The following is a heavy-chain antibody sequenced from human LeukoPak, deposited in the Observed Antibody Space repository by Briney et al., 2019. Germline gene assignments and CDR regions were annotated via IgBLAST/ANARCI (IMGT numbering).Heavy chain of an antibody. D-gene: IGHD3-22*01. CDR1: GDSISSGDYY. CDR3: ARGPYSYDSSGASDI. V-gene: IGHV4-61*02. Sequence: SSETLSLTCTVSGDSISSGDYYWSWIRQPAGKGLEWIGRISSSGSTNYNPSLKSRVTISVDTSKNQFSLKLSSVTAADTAVYFCARGPYSYDSSGASDIWGQGTMVTVSS. CDR2: ISSSGST. J-gene: IGHJ3*02.